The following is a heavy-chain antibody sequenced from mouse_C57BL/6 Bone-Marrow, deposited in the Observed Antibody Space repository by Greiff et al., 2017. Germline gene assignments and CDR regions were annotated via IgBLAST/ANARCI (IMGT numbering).Heavy chain of an antibody. Sequence: EVQLVESGGDLVKPGGSLKLSCAASGFTFSSYGMSWVRQTPDKRLEWVATISSGGSYTSYPDSVKGRFTISRDNAKNTLYLQMSSLKSEDTAMYYCARHPNWDFRDYWGQGTSVTVSS. V-gene: IGHV5-6*01. D-gene: IGHD4-1*02. CDR2: ISSGGSYT. J-gene: IGHJ4*01. CDR3: ARHPNWDFRDY. CDR1: GFTFSSYG.